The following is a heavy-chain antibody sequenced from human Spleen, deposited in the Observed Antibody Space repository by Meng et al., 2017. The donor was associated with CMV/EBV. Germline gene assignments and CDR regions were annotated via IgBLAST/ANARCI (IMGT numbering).Heavy chain of an antibody. CDR3: ARGYKYTNYVPIDY. CDR1: GNTLSAYY. D-gene: IGHD3-16*01. V-gene: IGHV1-2*02. CDR2: ISPNGGAT. Sequence: ASVKVSCKTSGNTLSAYYMHWVRQDPGQGLEWMGWISPNGGATNYAQKFQGRVTMTRDTSISTVYMELSRLTTDDMAVYYCARGYKYTNYVPIDYWGQGTLVTVSS. J-gene: IGHJ4*02.